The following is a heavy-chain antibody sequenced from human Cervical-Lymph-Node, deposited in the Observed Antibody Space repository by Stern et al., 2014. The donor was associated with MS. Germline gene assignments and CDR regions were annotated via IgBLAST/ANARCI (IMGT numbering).Heavy chain of an antibody. Sequence: VQLVQSGGGVVQPGRSLRLSCTASGFPFSSYGMHWVRQAPGKGLEWVAVISYDGSNKYYGDPVKGRFTISRDNSKNTLYLQMNGLRIDDTAIYYCAKERGYDNVVMDVWGQGTTVTVS. V-gene: IGHV3-30*18. CDR1: GFPFSSYG. CDR2: ISYDGSNK. CDR3: AKERGYDNVVMDV. J-gene: IGHJ6*02. D-gene: IGHD5-12*01.